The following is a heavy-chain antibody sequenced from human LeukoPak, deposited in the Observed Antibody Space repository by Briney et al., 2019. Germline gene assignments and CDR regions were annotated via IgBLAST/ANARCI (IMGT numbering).Heavy chain of an antibody. V-gene: IGHV4-59*08. Sequence: PSETLSLTCTVSGGSISSYYWGWIRQPPGKGLEWIGYIYYSGSTNYNPSLKSRVTISVDTSKNQFSLKLSSVTAADTAVYYCKGSGSYYPRWGMDVWGQGTTVTVSS. J-gene: IGHJ6*02. CDR3: KGSGSYYPRWGMDV. D-gene: IGHD3-10*01. CDR2: IYYSGST. CDR1: GGSISSYY.